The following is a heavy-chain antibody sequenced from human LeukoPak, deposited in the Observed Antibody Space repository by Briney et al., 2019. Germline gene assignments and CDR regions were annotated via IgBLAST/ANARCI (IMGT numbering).Heavy chain of an antibody. CDR2: ISGSGGST. CDR1: GFTFSSYG. V-gene: IGHV3-23*01. Sequence: GGTLRLSCAASGFTFSSYGMSWVRQTPGKGLEWVSAISGSGGSTYYADSVKGRFTISRDNSKNTLYLQMNSLRAEDTAVYYCAKIPPQAFDIWGQGTMVTVSS. CDR3: AKIPPQAFDI. J-gene: IGHJ3*02.